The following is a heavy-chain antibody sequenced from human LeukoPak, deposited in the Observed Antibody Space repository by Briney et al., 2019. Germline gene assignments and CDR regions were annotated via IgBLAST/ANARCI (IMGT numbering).Heavy chain of an antibody. V-gene: IGHV1-18*01. CDR3: ARDVQQPRYYYYYMDV. J-gene: IGHJ6*03. D-gene: IGHD6-13*01. CDR1: GYTFTSYG. CDR2: ISAYNGNT. Sequence: ASVKVSCKASGYTFTSYGISWVRQAPGQGLEWMGWISAYNGNTNYAQKFQGRVTITADESTSTAYMELSSLRSEDTAVYYCARDVQQPRYYYYYMDVWGKGTTVTVSS.